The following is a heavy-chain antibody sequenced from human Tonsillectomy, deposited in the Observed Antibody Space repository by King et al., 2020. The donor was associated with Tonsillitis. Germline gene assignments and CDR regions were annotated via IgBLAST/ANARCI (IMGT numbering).Heavy chain of an antibody. CDR1: GFTFSSYA. D-gene: IGHD3-22*01. CDR3: ATIAHPRDYYDSSGADDAFDI. Sequence: VQLVESGGGVVQPGRSLRLSCAASGFTFSSYAMHWVCQAPGKGLEWVAVISYDGSNKYYADSVKGRFTISRDNSKNTLYLQMNSLRAEDTAVYYCATIAHPRDYYDSSGADDAFDIWGQGTMVTVSS. CDR2: ISYDGSNK. V-gene: IGHV3-30*04. J-gene: IGHJ3*02.